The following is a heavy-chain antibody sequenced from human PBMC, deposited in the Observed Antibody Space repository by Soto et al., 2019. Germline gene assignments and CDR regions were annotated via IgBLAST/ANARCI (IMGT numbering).Heavy chain of an antibody. D-gene: IGHD2-2*01. CDR2: IYPGDSDT. CDR1: GYSFTSYW. V-gene: IGHV5-51*01. CDR3: ARHVGGEYCSSTSCYGLDY. J-gene: IGHJ4*02. Sequence: PGESLKISCKGSGYSFTSYWIGWVRQMPGKGLEWMGIIYPGDSDTRYSPSFQGQVTISADKSISTAYLQWSSLKASDTAMYYCARHVGGEYCSSTSCYGLDYWGQGTLVTVSS.